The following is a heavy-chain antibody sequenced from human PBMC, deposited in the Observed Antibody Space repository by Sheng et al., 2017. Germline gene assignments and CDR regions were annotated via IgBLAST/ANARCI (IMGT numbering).Heavy chain of an antibody. V-gene: IGHV3-21*02. D-gene: IGHD2-21*01. CDR2: ITSSSTYI. CDR1: GFTFSHFP. CDR3: VRDSQNVVVIADLFDY. J-gene: IGHJ4*02. Sequence: EVQLVESGGGLVKPGGSLRLSCAGSGFTFSHFPMSWVRQAPGKGLEWVASITSSSTYIYYAASVKGRFTISRDNAKNSHYLQMNRVTAEDTAVYYCVRDSQNVVVIADLFDYWGQGTLVTVSS.